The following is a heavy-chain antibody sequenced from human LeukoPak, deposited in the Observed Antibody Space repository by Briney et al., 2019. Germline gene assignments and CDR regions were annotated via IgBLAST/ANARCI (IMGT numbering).Heavy chain of an antibody. Sequence: ASVKVSCTASGYTFTSYYMHWVRQAPGQGLEWMGIINPSGGSTSYAQKFQGRVTMTRDTSTSTVYMELSSLRSEDTAVYYCARDSKVDCSGGSCYSSYYFDYWGQGTLVTVSS. CDR3: ARDSKVDCSGGSCYSSYYFDY. CDR2: INPSGGST. J-gene: IGHJ4*02. V-gene: IGHV1-46*01. CDR1: GYTFTSYY. D-gene: IGHD2-15*01.